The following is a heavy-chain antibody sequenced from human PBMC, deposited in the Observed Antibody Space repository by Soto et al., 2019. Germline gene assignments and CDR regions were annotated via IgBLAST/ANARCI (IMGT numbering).Heavy chain of an antibody. CDR1: GFTFSSYA. J-gene: IGHJ4*02. CDR3: AREYCGGGSCYWDY. Sequence: PXXSLRLSFAASGFTFSSYAMHWVLQAPGKGLEWVALISYDGSDKDYADSVKGRFTISRDNSRNTLFLQMNSLRDEDTAVYYCAREYCGGGSCYWDYWGQGTLVTVSS. D-gene: IGHD2-15*01. V-gene: IGHV3-30-3*01. CDR2: ISYDGSDK.